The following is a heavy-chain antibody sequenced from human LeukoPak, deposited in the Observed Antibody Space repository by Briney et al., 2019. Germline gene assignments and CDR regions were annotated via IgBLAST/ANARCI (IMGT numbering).Heavy chain of an antibody. CDR2: INPSGDST. CDR3: ARSMIRGVTYYFDY. J-gene: IGHJ4*02. Sequence: ASVKVSCKASGYTFTSYYMHWVRQAPGQELEWTGVINPSGDSTSYAQKFQGRVTMTRDTSTSTVYMELSSLRSEDTAVHYCARSMIRGVTYYFDYWGQGTLVTVSS. CDR1: GYTFTSYY. V-gene: IGHV1-46*01. D-gene: IGHD3-10*01.